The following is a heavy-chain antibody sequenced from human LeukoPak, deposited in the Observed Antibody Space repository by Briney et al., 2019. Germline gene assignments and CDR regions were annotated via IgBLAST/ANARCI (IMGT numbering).Heavy chain of an antibody. CDR1: GGSFSGYY. D-gene: IGHD2-15*01. V-gene: IGHV4-34*01. CDR3: ARAAYCSGGSCYANDY. CDR2: INHSGST. J-gene: IGHJ4*02. Sequence: SETLSLTCAVYGGSFSGYYWSWIRQPPGKGLEWIGEINHSGSTNYNPSLKSRVTISVDTSKNQFSLKLSSVTAADTAVYYCARAAYCSGGSCYANDYWGQGTLVTVSS.